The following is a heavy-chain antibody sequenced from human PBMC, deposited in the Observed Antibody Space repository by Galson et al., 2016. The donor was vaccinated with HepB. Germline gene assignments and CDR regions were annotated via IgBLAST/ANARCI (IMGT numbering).Heavy chain of an antibody. CDR3: VQGSTAPAV. CDR1: GDSISNVGRH. D-gene: IGHD2-2*01. J-gene: IGHJ6*04. CDR2: IHSSGTS. Sequence: SETLSLTCSVSGDSISNVGRHWGWFRQSPGMGLEYIGSIHSSGTSYYNPSLTSRVTVSADTSRNQFFLSLTSVTAADTAVYYCVQGSTAPAVWGKGTTVTVSS. V-gene: IGHV4-39*01.